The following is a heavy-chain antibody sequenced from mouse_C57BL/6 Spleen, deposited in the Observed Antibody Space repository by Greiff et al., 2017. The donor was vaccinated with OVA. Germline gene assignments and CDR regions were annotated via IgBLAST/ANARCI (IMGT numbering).Heavy chain of an antibody. CDR2: INPNNGGT. J-gene: IGHJ2*01. CDR3: ARPYYDYDKDYFDY. V-gene: IGHV1-18*01. Sequence: VQLKQSGPELVKPGASVKIPCKASGYTFTDYNMDWVKQSHGKSLEWIGDINPNNGGTIYNQKFKGKATLTVDKSSSTAYMELRSLTSEDTAVYYCARPYYDYDKDYFDYWGQGTTLTVSS. D-gene: IGHD2-4*01. CDR1: GYTFTDYN.